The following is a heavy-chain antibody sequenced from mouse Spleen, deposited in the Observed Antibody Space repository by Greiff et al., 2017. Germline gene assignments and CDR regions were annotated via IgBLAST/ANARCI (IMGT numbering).Heavy chain of an antibody. J-gene: IGHJ2*01. V-gene: IGHV1-50*01. CDR3: AIRPSYDYFDY. CDR2: IDPSDSYT. D-gene: IGHD2-10*01. CDR1: GYTFTSYW. Sequence: QVQLQQPGAELVKPGASVKLSCKASGYTFTSYWMQWVKQRPGQGLEWIGEIDPSDSYTNYNQKFKGKATLTVDTSSSTAYMQLSSLTSEDSAVYYCAIRPSYDYFDYWGQGTTLTVSS.